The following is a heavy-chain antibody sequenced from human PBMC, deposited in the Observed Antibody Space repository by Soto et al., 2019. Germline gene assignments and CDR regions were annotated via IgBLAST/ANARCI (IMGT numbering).Heavy chain of an antibody. CDR2: ISWNSGSI. Sequence: EVQLVESGGGLVQPGRSLRLSCAASGFTFDDYAMHWVRQAPGKGLEWVSGISWNSGSIGYADSVKGRFTISRDNAKNSLYLQMNSLRAEDTALYYCAKGDYYGSGSLDYWGQGTLGTVSS. CDR1: GFTFDDYA. V-gene: IGHV3-9*01. J-gene: IGHJ4*02. D-gene: IGHD3-10*01. CDR3: AKGDYYGSGSLDY.